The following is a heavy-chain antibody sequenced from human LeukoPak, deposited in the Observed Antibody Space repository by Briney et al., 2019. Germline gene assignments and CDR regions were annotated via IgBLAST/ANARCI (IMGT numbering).Heavy chain of an antibody. CDR1: GFTFSSYS. Sequence: GGSLRLSCAASGFTFSSYSMNWVRQAPGKGLEWVSYISSSSSTIYYADSVKGRFTISRDNAKNSLYLQMNSLRAEDTAVYYCARAIAAHYYYYYMDVWGKGTTVTVSS. V-gene: IGHV3-48*01. CDR3: ARAIAAHYYYYYMDV. D-gene: IGHD6-6*01. CDR2: ISSSSSTI. J-gene: IGHJ6*03.